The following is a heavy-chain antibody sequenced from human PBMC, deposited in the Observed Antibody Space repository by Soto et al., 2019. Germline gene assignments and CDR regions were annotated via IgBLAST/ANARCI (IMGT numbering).Heavy chain of an antibody. CDR2: IGGSGDST. D-gene: IGHD1-26*01. CDR3: AKDRGSNPYYFDY. V-gene: IGHV3-23*01. Sequence: EVQLLESGGGLVQPGGSLRLSCAASGFTFSSYAMSWVRQAPGKGLEWVSAIGGSGDSTYYADSVKGRFTISRDNSKNTLYLQMNSLRAEDTAVYYCAKDRGSNPYYFDYWGQGTLVTVSS. J-gene: IGHJ4*02. CDR1: GFTFSSYA.